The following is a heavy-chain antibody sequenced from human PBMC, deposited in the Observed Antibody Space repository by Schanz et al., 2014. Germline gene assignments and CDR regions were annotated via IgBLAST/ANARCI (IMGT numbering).Heavy chain of an antibody. CDR3: ARDALGGPHNWFDP. CDR1: GGSISSGVW. J-gene: IGHJ5*02. D-gene: IGHD3-16*01. V-gene: IGHV4-4*02. Sequence: QVQLQESGPGLVKPSGTLSLTCVVSGGSISSGVWWTWARQSPGKGLEWIGEIFHSGTTYYNPSLKSRVTISVSTSKTQFSLKLSSVTAADTAVYYCARDALGGPHNWFDPWGQGTLVSVSS. CDR2: IFHSGTT.